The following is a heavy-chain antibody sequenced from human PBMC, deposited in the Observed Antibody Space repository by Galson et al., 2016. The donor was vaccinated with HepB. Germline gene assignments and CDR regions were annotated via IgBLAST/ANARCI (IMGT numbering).Heavy chain of an antibody. J-gene: IGHJ4*02. CDR3: ARGYTYGHRDS. CDR2: IYHTGST. Sequence: SETLSLTCAVSGGSISSSNWWSWVRQPPGKGLKWIGDIYHTGSTKDNPSLESRVTTSVDKSKNQFSLNLSSVTAADTAVYYCARGYTYGHRDSWSRGTLVIVSS. CDR1: GGSISSSNW. D-gene: IGHD5-18*01. V-gene: IGHV4-4*02.